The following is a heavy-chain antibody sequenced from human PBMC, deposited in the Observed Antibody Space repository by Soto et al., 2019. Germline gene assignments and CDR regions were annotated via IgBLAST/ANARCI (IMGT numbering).Heavy chain of an antibody. CDR3: AKRLDSSGSRGHASDI. CDR2: VSGSGGST. CDR1: ESIFRGYG. D-gene: IGHD6-19*01. V-gene: IGHV3-23*01. Sequence: GGSLRLSCAAPESIFRGYGMHWVRQAPGKGLEWVSSVSGSGGSTYYADSVKGRFTISRDNSKNTIYLQMNSLRAEDTAVYYCAKRLDSSGSRGHASDIWGQGTKVTVSS. J-gene: IGHJ3*02.